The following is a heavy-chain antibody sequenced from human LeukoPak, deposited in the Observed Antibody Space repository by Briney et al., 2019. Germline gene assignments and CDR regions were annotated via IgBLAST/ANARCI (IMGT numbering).Heavy chain of an antibody. V-gene: IGHV3-11*01. CDR3: ARVRYCSGGSCYNYFDY. CDR2: ISSSGSTI. D-gene: IGHD2-15*01. CDR1: GFTFSDYY. J-gene: IGHJ4*02. Sequence: GGSLRLSCADSGFTFSDYYMRWIRQAPGKGLEWVSYISSSGSTIYYADSVKGRFTISRDNAKNSLYLQMNSLRAEDTAVYYCARVRYCSGGSCYNYFDYWGQGTLVTVSS.